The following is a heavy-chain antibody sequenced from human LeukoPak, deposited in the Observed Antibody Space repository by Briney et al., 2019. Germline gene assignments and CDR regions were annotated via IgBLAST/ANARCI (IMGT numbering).Heavy chain of an antibody. CDR2: IKSKTDGGTT. CDR1: GFTFSNAW. J-gene: IGHJ5*02. CDR3: TTGPRMVRGVTPSHP. V-gene: IGHV3-15*01. Sequence: GGSLTLSCAASGFTFSNAWMSWVRQAPGQGLDWVGRIKSKTDGGTTDYAAPVKGRFTISRDDSKNTLYLQMNSLKTEDTAVYYCTTGPRMVRGVTPSHPWGQGTLVTVSS. D-gene: IGHD3-10*01.